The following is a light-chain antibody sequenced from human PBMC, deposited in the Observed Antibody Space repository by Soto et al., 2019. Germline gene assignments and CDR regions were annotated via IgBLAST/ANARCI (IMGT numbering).Light chain of an antibody. Sequence: EIVLTQSPGTLSLSPGERATLSCRASQSVSSNYLAWYQQKPGQAPRLLIYGVSSRATGIPDRFSGSGSGTDVTLTISRLEPDDFAVYYCQQCGTSPQTFGQGTKVEIK. J-gene: IGKJ1*01. CDR1: QSVSSNY. CDR3: QQCGTSPQT. V-gene: IGKV3-20*01. CDR2: GVS.